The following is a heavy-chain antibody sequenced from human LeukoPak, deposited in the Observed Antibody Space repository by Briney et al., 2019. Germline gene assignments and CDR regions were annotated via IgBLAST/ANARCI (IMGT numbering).Heavy chain of an antibody. D-gene: IGHD3-22*01. CDR1: GFTFSGHW. CDR3: ARDHTYYDYPYNWFDP. V-gene: IGHV3-7*03. J-gene: IGHJ5*02. Sequence: PGGSLRLSCVASGFTFSGHWMTWVRQAPGKGLEWVGNINPGGSDKFYVDSVKGRFTISRDNAKNSVYLQMNSLRADNTAVYYCARDHTYYDYPYNWFDPWGQGTLVTVSS. CDR2: INPGGSDK.